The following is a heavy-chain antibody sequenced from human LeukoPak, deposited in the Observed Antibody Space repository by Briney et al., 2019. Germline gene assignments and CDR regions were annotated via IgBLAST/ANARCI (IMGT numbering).Heavy chain of an antibody. CDR1: GGTFSSYA. J-gene: IGHJ4*02. V-gene: IGHV1-69*05. Sequence: SVKVSCMASGGTFSSYAISWVRQAPGQGLEWMGGIIPIFGTANYAQKFQGRVTITTDESTCTAHMELSSLRSEDTAVYFCARDPPVEMATIGDYWGQGTLVTVSS. D-gene: IGHD5-24*01. CDR3: ARDPPVEMATIGDY. CDR2: IIPIFGTA.